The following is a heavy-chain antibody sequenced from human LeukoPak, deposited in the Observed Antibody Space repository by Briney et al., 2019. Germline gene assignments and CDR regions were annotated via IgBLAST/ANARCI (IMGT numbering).Heavy chain of an antibody. CDR2: IHPGDSDP. D-gene: IGHD2-2*01. V-gene: IGHV5-51*01. CDR1: GYSFSTYW. CDR3: ARQVDDCSSTRCYGRWFDP. Sequence: GESLKISCKGSGYSFSTYWIGWVRQMPGKGLEWMGIIHPGDSDPRYSPSFQGQVTMSVDKSISTAYLQWSSLKASDTAMYYCARQVDDCSSTRCYGRWFDPRGQGTPVTVSS. J-gene: IGHJ5*02.